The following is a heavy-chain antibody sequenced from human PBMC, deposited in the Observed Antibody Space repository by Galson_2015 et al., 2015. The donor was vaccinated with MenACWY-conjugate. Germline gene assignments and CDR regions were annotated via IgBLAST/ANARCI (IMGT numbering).Heavy chain of an antibody. Sequence: SLRLSCAASGFTFSTYWMTWVRQAPGKGLEWVANIKPDGSEQYYVDSVKGRFTISRDNAKNSLFLQMNSLRVEDTAVYYCARGHLKRDPWGQGTLVTVSS. J-gene: IGHJ5*02. CDR1: GFTFSTYW. V-gene: IGHV3-7*01. CDR3: ARGHLKRDP. CDR2: IKPDGSEQ.